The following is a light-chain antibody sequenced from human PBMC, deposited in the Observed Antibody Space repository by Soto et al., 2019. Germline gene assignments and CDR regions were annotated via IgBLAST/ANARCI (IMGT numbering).Light chain of an antibody. CDR2: VAS. J-gene: IGKJ4*01. Sequence: IVMTQSPDTLSVSPGERATLSCRASQRVSSNLAWYQQKPSQTPKLLIYVASTRATGIPARFSGSGSGTEFTLTISSLQSEYFAVYYCQQYNVWPLTFGGATKVEFK. CDR3: QQYNVWPLT. V-gene: IGKV3-15*01. CDR1: QRVSSN.